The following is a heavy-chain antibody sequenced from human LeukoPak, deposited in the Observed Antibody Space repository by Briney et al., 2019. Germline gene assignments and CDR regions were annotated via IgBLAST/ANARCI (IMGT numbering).Heavy chain of an antibody. CDR1: GGSISSSSYY. Sequence: PSETLSLTCTVSGGSISSSSYYWGWIRQPPGKGLEWIGSIYYSGSTYYNPSLKSRVTISVDTSKNQFSLKLSSVTAADTAVYYCARAVKDYVWGSYRYTSNFDYWGQGTLVTVSS. CDR3: ARAVKDYVWGSYRYTSNFDY. J-gene: IGHJ4*02. V-gene: IGHV4-39*01. D-gene: IGHD3-16*02. CDR2: IYYSGST.